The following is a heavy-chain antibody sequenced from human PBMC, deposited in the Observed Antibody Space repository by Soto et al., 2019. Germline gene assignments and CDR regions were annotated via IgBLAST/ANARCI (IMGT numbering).Heavy chain of an antibody. V-gene: IGHV4-4*02. CDR2: IHHSGNS. CDR1: GDYISSDKW. J-gene: IGHJ4*02. D-gene: IGHD6-25*01. CDR3: ARGERQPQRDY. Sequence: SETLSLTCAVSGDYISSDKWWSWVRQPPGKGLEWIGEIHHSGNSNYNPSLKSRVIISVDKSKNQFSLKLSSVTDADTAVYYCARGERQPQRDYWGQGTLVTVSS.